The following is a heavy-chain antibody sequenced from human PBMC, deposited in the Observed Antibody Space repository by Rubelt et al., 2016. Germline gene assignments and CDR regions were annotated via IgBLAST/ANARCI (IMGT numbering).Heavy chain of an antibody. Sequence: KLQGRVTMTEDTSTDTAYMELSSLRSEDTAVYYCATDRWSGSYYAFDYWGQGTLVTVSS. J-gene: IGHJ4*02. CDR3: ATDRWSGSYYAFDY. D-gene: IGHD1-26*01. V-gene: IGHV1-24*01.